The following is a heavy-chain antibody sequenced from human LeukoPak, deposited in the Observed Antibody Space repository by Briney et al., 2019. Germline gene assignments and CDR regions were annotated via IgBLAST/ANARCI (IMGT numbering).Heavy chain of an antibody. J-gene: IGHJ4*02. CDR3: ARAWYGGATFDN. D-gene: IGHD1-26*01. CDR1: GFPFSNYW. Sequence: PGGSLRLSCAASGFPFSNYWMSWVRQAPGKGLEWVATSKQDGSAQYYVDSVKGRFTLSRDNAKTSLYLQMNSLRAEDTAMYYCARAWYGGATFDNWGQGTLVTVSS. V-gene: IGHV3-7*01. CDR2: SKQDGSAQ.